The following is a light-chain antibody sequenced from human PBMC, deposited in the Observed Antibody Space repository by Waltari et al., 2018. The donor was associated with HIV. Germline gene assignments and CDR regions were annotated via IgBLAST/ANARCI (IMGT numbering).Light chain of an antibody. CDR1: SSDVGGYNL. Sequence: QSALTQPASVSGSPGQSMTLSCTGTSSDVGGYNLVSWYQQHPGRAPKLVIYDVSKRPSGVSNRFSGSKSGNTASLTISGLRTEDEADYFCSSYTTGTTYVFGAGTTVTVL. CDR2: DVS. V-gene: IGLV2-14*03. CDR3: SSYTTGTTYV. J-gene: IGLJ1*01.